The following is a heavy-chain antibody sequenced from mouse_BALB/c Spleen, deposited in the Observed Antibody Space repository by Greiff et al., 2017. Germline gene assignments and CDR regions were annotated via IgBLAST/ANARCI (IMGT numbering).Heavy chain of an antibody. CDR2: INPYNDGT. Sequence: QVQLQQPGAELVKPGASVKLSCKASGYTFTSYWMHWVKQKPGQGLEWIGYINPYNDGTKYNEKFKGKATLTSDKSSSTAYMQLKSLTSEDSAVYYCARGEVRRAMDYWGQGTSVTVSS. CDR3: ARGEVRRAMDY. V-gene: IGHV1-53*01. D-gene: IGHD2-14*01. CDR1: GYTFTSYW. J-gene: IGHJ4*01.